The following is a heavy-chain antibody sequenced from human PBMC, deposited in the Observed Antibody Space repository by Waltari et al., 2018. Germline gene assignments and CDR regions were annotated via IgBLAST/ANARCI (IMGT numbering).Heavy chain of an antibody. CDR2: FDTSDTT. Sequence: EFQLVESGGGLIQPGGSLRLSCPASAFDFSLYFLASVRQAPGKGLQWVWFFDTSDTTCYADSVKGRFTISRATSKNTVFLQMNSLRADDTAVYYCARASIRNVDTPVFGAFQHWGQGTLVSVSS. D-gene: IGHD3-16*01. CDR1: AFDFSLYF. V-gene: IGHV3-53*01. J-gene: IGHJ1*01. CDR3: ARASIRNVDTPVFGAFQH.